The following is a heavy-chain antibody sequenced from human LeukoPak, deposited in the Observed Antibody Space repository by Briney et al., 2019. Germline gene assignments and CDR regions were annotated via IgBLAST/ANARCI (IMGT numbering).Heavy chain of an antibody. CDR2: MNPNSGNI. CDR1: GYTFTSYG. Sequence: VASLKLSCTASGYTFTSYGMSWVRQAPGQGLEWMGWMNPNSGNIDYAQTFQGRVTITRNTSISTPYLELSSLRSEDTAVYYCARYNSGSYHTDNDWFDPCGQGTLVTVSS. J-gene: IGHJ5*02. D-gene: IGHD1-26*01. CDR3: ARYNSGSYHTDNDWFDP. V-gene: IGHV1-8*03.